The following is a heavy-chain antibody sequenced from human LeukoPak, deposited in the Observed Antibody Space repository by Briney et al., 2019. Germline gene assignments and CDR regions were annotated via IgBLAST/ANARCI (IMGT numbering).Heavy chain of an antibody. CDR2: IIPIFGTA. D-gene: IGHD3-16*02. V-gene: IGHV1-69*01. Sequence: SVKVSCTASGGTFSNYAISGVRQAPGQGLECMGGIIPIFGTANYAQKFQGRVTITADESTSTAYMELSSLRSEDTAVYYCARVIVQVVDTAGDFDLWGRGTLVTVSS. CDR3: ARVIVQVVDTAGDFDL. J-gene: IGHJ2*01. CDR1: GGTFSNYA.